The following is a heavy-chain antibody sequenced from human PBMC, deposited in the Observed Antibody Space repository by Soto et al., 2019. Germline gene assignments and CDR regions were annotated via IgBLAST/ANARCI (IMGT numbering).Heavy chain of an antibody. CDR1: GFTFSSYA. J-gene: IGHJ3*02. CDR2: ISGSGGST. Sequence: GGSLRLSCAASGFTFSSYAMSWVRQAPGKGLEWVSAISGSGGSTYYADSVKGRFTISRDNSKNTLYLQMNSLRAEDTAVYYCATDYLWLFGAFDIWGQGTMVTVSS. V-gene: IGHV3-23*01. CDR3: ATDYLWLFGAFDI. D-gene: IGHD3-16*01.